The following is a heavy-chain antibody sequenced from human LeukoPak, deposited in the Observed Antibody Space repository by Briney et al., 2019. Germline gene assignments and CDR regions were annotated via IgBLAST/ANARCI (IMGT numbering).Heavy chain of an antibody. D-gene: IGHD3-16*01. CDR3: ARDGGIIRFGGQDV. J-gene: IGHJ6*02. V-gene: IGHV3-7*01. CDR1: GGSISSSSYY. CDR2: MNRDGSVK. Sequence: ETLSLTCTVSGGSISSSSYYWGWIRQPPGKGLEWVANMNRDGSVKNYVDSMKGRITISRDNAKNSLYLQMNSLRVEDTAVYYCARDGGIIRFGGQDVWGQGTTVTVS.